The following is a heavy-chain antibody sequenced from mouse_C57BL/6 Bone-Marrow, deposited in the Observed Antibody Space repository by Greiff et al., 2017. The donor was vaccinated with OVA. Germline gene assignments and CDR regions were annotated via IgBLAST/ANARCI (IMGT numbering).Heavy chain of an antibody. D-gene: IGHD2-2*01. CDR1: GYTFTSYW. V-gene: IGHV1-74*01. CDR2: IHPSDSDT. J-gene: IGHJ4*01. CDR3: ARGGYPLYAMDY. Sequence: QVQLQQPGAELVKPGASVQVSCKASGYTFTSYWMHWVKQRPGQGLEWLGRIHPSDSDTNYNQKFKGKATLTVDKSSSTAYMQLSSLTSEDSAVYYCARGGYPLYAMDYWGQGTSVTVSS.